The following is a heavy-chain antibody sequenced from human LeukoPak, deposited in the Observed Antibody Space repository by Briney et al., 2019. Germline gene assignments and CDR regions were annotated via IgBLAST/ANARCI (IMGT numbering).Heavy chain of an antibody. CDR2: IYYSGST. CDR1: GGSISDYY. CDR3: ARMDRDDAFDI. J-gene: IGHJ3*02. V-gene: IGHV4-59*01. Sequence: SETLSLTCTVSGGSISDYYWTWIRQPPGKGLEWVGYIYYSGSTNYNPSLKSRLTISVDTSKSQFSLKLSSVTAADTAVYYCARMDRDDAFDIWGQGTMVTVSS. D-gene: IGHD3/OR15-3a*01.